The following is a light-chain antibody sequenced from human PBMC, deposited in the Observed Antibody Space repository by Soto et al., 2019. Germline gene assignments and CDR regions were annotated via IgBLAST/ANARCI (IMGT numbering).Light chain of an antibody. J-gene: IGKJ1*01. CDR3: QQYNSYPWT. V-gene: IGKV1-5*03. CDR2: TTS. Sequence: DIQMTQSPSTLSASVGDRVTITCRASQSISSWLAWYQQKPGKAPKSLIYTTSSLESGVPSRFSGRGSGTEFTLTISRLQPDYFATYYCQQYNSYPWTFGKGTKVAIK. CDR1: QSISSW.